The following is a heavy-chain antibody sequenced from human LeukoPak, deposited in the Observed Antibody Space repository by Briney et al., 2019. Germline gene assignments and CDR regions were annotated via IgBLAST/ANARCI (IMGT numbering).Heavy chain of an antibody. CDR2: INTNTGNP. V-gene: IGHV7-4-1*02. Sequence: ASVTVSFTASGYTFTIYAMNWVRQAPGQGLEWMGWINTNTGNPTYAQGFTGRFVFSLDTSVSTAYLQISSLKAEDTAVYYCARVRVTYYYDSSGYYLFDYWGQGTLVTVSS. J-gene: IGHJ4*02. CDR1: GYTFTIYA. CDR3: ARVRVTYYYDSSGYYLFDY. D-gene: IGHD3-22*01.